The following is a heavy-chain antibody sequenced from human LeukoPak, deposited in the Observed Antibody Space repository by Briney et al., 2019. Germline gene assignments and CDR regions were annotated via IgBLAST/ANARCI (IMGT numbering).Heavy chain of an antibody. CDR2: ISYDGSNK. CDR3: AREGSVAHLYDSSGYSYYRDAFDI. Sequence: GGSLRLSCAASGFTFSSYAMHWVRQAPGKGLEWVAVISYDGSNKYYADSVKGRFTISRDNSKNTLYLQMNSLRAEDTAVYYCAREGSVAHLYDSSGYSYYRDAFDIWGQGTMVTVSS. CDR1: GFTFSSYA. D-gene: IGHD3-22*01. J-gene: IGHJ3*02. V-gene: IGHV3-30-3*01.